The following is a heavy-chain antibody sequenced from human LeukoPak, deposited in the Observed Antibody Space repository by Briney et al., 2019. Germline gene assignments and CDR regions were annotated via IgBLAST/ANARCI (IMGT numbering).Heavy chain of an antibody. J-gene: IGHJ4*02. D-gene: IGHD6-13*01. CDR3: ARGLMMAVAGRGEFHY. Sequence: SETLSLTCTVSGGSISSYYWSWIRQPPGKGLEWIGYIYYSGSTNYNPSLKSRVTISVDTSKNQFPLKLSSVTAADTAVYYCARGLMMAVAGRGEFHYWGQGTLVTVSS. CDR2: IYYSGST. V-gene: IGHV4-59*01. CDR1: GGSISSYY.